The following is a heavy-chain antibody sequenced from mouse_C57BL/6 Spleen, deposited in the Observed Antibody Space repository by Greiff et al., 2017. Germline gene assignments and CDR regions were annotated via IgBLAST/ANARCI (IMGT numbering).Heavy chain of an antibody. CDR2: IDTSDSYT. J-gene: IGHJ3*01. CDR1: GYTFTSYW. CDR3: AREDGFAY. Sequence: QVQLQQPGAELVRPGTSVKLSCKASGYTFTSYWMHWVKPRPGQGLEWIGVIDTSDSYTNYNQKFKGKATLTVYTSSSTAYMQLSSLTSEDSAVYYCAREDGFAYWGQGTLVTVSA. V-gene: IGHV1-59*01.